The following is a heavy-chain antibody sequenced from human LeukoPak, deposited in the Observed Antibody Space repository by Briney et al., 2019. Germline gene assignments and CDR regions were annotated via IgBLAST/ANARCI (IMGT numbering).Heavy chain of an antibody. Sequence: ASVKVSCKASGYTFTSRGISWVRQAPGQGLEWLGWISTYTGDTNYAQTLQGRVTITTDTPMATAYMELRSLTSDDTAVYYCARESGGNTMAGDYWGQGTLVTVSS. CDR2: ISTYTGDT. D-gene: IGHD2-15*01. CDR3: ARESGGNTMAGDY. J-gene: IGHJ4*02. CDR1: GYTFTSRG. V-gene: IGHV1-18*04.